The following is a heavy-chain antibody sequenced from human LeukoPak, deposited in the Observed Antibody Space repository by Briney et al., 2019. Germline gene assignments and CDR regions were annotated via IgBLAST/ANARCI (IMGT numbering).Heavy chain of an antibody. J-gene: IGHJ4*02. CDR2: ISWNGGAI. D-gene: IGHD4-11*01. Sequence: GGSLRLSCAASGFTFKNYAMSWVRQAPGKGLEWVSGISWNGGAIAYADSVKGRFTISRDNAKNSLYLQMNSLRAEDTAVYYCARENLQYFDYWGQGTLVTVSS. CDR3: ARENLQYFDY. V-gene: IGHV3-20*04. CDR1: GFTFKNYA.